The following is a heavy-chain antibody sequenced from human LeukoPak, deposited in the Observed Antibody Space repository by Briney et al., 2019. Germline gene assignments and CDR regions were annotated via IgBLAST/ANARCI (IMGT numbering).Heavy chain of an antibody. CDR3: ARARRVRGDRGMDV. V-gene: IGHV4-30-4*08. Sequence: SETLSLTCTVSGGSISSGDYYWSWLRQPPGMGLEWIGYIYYSGSTYYNPSLNSRVTISVDTSKNQFSLKLSSVTAADTAVYYCARARRVRGDRGMDVWGQGTTVTVSS. CDR1: GGSISSGDYY. D-gene: IGHD3-10*01. CDR2: IYYSGST. J-gene: IGHJ6*02.